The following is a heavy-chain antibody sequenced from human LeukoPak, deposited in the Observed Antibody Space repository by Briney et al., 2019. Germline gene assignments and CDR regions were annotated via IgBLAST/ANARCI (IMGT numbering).Heavy chain of an antibody. CDR3: ARHVYGSGKGWFDP. CDR2: INHSGST. J-gene: IGHJ5*02. D-gene: IGHD3-10*01. Sequence: SETLSLTCAVYGGSFSGYYWSWIRQPPGKGLEWIGEINHSGSTNYNPSLKSRVTISVDTSKNQFSLKLSSVTAADTAVYYCARHVYGSGKGWFDPWGQGTLVTVSS. V-gene: IGHV4-34*01. CDR1: GGSFSGYY.